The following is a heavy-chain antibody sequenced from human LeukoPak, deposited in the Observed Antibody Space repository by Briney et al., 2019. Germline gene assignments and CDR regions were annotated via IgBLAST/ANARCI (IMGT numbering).Heavy chain of an antibody. CDR2: IRDSGEA. CDR1: GFRVSDYY. J-gene: IGHJ5*02. D-gene: IGHD3/OR15-3a*01. Sequence: AGGSLRLSCAVSGFRVSDYYMSWVRQAPGKGLEWVGLIRDSGEAFYADFARGRFAISRVESENTLYLQMNSLRVEDTALYFCARDRAANQDWVEFDPWGQGTPVIVSS. CDR3: ARDRAANQDWVEFDP. V-gene: IGHV3-66*03.